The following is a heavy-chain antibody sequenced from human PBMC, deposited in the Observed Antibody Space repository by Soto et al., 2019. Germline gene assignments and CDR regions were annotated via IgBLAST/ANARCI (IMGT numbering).Heavy chain of an antibody. CDR2: IYSGGST. D-gene: IGHD6-6*01. CDR3: ARSVAARRGEDWFDP. Sequence: LRLSCAAAGFTVISNYMSWVRQAPGKGLEWVSVIYSGGSTYYADSVKGRFTISRDNSKNTLYLQMNSLRAEDTAVYYCARSVAARRGEDWFDPWGQGTLVTVSS. J-gene: IGHJ5*02. V-gene: IGHV3-53*01. CDR1: GFTVISNY.